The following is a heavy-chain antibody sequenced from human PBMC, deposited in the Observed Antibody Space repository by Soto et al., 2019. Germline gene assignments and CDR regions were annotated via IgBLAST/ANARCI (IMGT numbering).Heavy chain of an antibody. CDR2: VFYSGST. D-gene: IGHD2-15*01. CDR1: GGSMSSFY. Sequence: SETLSLTCTVSGGSMSSFYWSWIRQPPGKGLEWIGNVFYSGSTIYNPSLKSRVTITVDTSKSQFSLKLSSVTAADTAVYYCAKVICEPNGCYGSWHDPWSQGTLVTVSS. CDR3: AKVICEPNGCYGSWHDP. V-gene: IGHV4-59*01. J-gene: IGHJ5*02.